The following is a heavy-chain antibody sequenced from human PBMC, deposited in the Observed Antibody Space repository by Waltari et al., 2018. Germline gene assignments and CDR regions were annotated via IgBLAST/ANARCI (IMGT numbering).Heavy chain of an antibody. CDR1: GFTFSTYG. Sequence: QVKLVESGGGVVQPGESLRLSCAASGFTFSTYGMHWVRQAPGKGVEWVAFIRYDGSNTYYADSVRGRFTISRDNSKNTLYLQMNSLRADDTAVYYCVKDKAPVTIAEYFQHWGQGTLVTVSS. J-gene: IGHJ1*01. V-gene: IGHV3-30*02. CDR3: VKDKAPVTIAEYFQH. CDR2: IRYDGSNT. D-gene: IGHD3-10*01.